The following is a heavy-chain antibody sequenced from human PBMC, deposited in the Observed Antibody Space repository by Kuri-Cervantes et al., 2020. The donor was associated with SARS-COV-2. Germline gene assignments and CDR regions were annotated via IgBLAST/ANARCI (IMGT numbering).Heavy chain of an antibody. D-gene: IGHD2/OR15-2a*01. V-gene: IGHV3-33*07. Sequence: GESLKISCVASGFTFNNYGRFRVRQAPGKGLEWVAAIWHDGSNSYYSESVKGRFTISRDNSKNTLYLQMNTLRVEDTAVYYCVRDAQAYSNSNAPLYNWFDPWGQGTLVTVSS. CDR3: VRDAQAYSNSNAPLYNWFDP. CDR2: IWHDGSNS. CDR1: GFTFNNYG. J-gene: IGHJ5*02.